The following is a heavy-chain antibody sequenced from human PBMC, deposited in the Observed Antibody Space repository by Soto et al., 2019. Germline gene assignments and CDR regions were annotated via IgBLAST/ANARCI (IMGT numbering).Heavy chain of an antibody. CDR3: ASDSGYSYGYFDY. Sequence: PVGSLRLSCAASGFTFSSYSMDWVRQAPGKGLEWVSSISSSSSYIYYADSVKGRFTISRDNAKNSLYLQMNSLRAEDTAVYYCASDSGYSYGYFDYWGQGTLVTVSS. D-gene: IGHD5-18*01. CDR1: GFTFSSYS. V-gene: IGHV3-21*01. J-gene: IGHJ4*02. CDR2: ISSSSSYI.